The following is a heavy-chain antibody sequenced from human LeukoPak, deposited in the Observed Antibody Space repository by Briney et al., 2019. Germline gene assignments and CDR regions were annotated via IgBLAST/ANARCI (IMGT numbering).Heavy chain of an antibody. J-gene: IGHJ4*02. CDR3: ARNIPVTRWGY. Sequence: PGGSLRLSCAASGFTVSNNYMTWVGQAPGKGPEWVSLIYSGGSTYYADSVKGRFTISRDNSKNTVYLQMNSLRAEDTAVYYCARNIPVTRWGYWGQGTLVTVSS. CDR1: GFTVSNNY. CDR2: IYSGGST. V-gene: IGHV3-66*01. D-gene: IGHD2-21*01.